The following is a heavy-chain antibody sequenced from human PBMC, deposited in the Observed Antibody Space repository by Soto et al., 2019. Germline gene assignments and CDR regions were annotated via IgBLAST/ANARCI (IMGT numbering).Heavy chain of an antibody. CDR3: VKSLYSSSSLSKHYYYYYGMDV. Sequence: GGSLRLSCSVSGFTFSSYAMHSVRQAPEKGLEYVSAISSNGCSTCYADSVKGRFTISRDNSKNSLYLQMSSLRAEDTAVYYCVKSLYSSSSLSKHYYYYYGMDVWGQGTTVTVSS. J-gene: IGHJ6*02. D-gene: IGHD6-6*01. CDR2: ISSNGCST. V-gene: IGHV3-64D*06. CDR1: GFTFSSYA.